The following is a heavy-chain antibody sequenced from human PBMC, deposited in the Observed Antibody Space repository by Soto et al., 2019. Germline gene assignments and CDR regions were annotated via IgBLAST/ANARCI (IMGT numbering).Heavy chain of an antibody. V-gene: IGHV4-39*01. CDR3: ASLNCSSTSCQLGVDY. D-gene: IGHD2-2*01. J-gene: IGHJ4*02. Sequence: SETLSLTCTVSGGSISSSSYYWGWIRQPPGKGLEWIGSIYYSGSTYYNPSLKSRVTISVDTSKNQFSLKLSSVTAADTAVYYCASLNCSSTSCQLGVDYWGQGTLVTVSS. CDR1: GGSISSSSYY. CDR2: IYYSGST.